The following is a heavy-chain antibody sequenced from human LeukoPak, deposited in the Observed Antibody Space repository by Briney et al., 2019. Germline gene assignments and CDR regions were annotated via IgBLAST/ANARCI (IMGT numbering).Heavy chain of an antibody. Sequence: GSSVKVSCKASGGTFSSYAISWVRQAPGQGLEWMGRIIPIFGTANYAQKFQGRVTITADKSTSTAYMEPSSLRSEDTAVYYCARDGYYYDSSGYYYDWFDPWGQGTLVTVSS. J-gene: IGHJ5*02. CDR2: IIPIFGTA. CDR3: ARDGYYYDSSGYYYDWFDP. D-gene: IGHD3-22*01. V-gene: IGHV1-69*06. CDR1: GGTFSSYA.